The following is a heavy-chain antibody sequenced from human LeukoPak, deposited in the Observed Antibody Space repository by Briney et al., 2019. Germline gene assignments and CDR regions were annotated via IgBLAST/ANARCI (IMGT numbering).Heavy chain of an antibody. CDR2: IYYSGST. Sequence: SETLSLTCTVSGGSISSSSYYWGWIRQPPGKGLEWLGSIYYSGSTYYNPSLKSRVTISVDTSKNQFSLKLSSVTAADTAVYYCARGRITMVRGVIIRGFDYWGQGTLVTVSS. D-gene: IGHD3-10*01. CDR3: ARGRITMVRGVIIRGFDY. CDR1: GGSISSSSYY. J-gene: IGHJ4*02. V-gene: IGHV4-39*07.